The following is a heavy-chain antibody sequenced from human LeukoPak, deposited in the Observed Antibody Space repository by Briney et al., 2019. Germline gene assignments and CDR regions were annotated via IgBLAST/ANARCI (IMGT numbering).Heavy chain of an antibody. D-gene: IGHD4-17*01. V-gene: IGHV3-49*03. J-gene: IGHJ6*02. CDR3: TRDYGDYDYYYGMDV. CDR2: IRSKAYGGTT. Sequence: GGSLRLSCTASGFTFGDYAMSWFRQAPGKGLEWVGFIRSKAYGGTTKYAASVKGRFTISRDDSKSIAYLQMNSLKTEDTAVYYCTRDYGDYDYYYGMDVWGQGTTVTVSS. CDR1: GFTFGDYA.